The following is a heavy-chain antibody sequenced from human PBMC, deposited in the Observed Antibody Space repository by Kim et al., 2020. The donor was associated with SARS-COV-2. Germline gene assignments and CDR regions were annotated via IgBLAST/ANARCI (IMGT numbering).Heavy chain of an antibody. D-gene: IGHD3-10*01. CDR1: GYTFTSYA. V-gene: IGHV1-3*01. J-gene: IGHJ4*02. CDR3: ARDQGQLLWFGELFPGAFDY. CDR2: INAGNGNT. Sequence: ASVKVSCKASGYTFTSYAMHWVRQAPGQRLEWMGWINAGNGNTKYSQKFQGRVTITRDTSASTAYMELSSLRSEDTAVYYCARDQGQLLWFGELFPGAFDYWGQGTLVTVSS.